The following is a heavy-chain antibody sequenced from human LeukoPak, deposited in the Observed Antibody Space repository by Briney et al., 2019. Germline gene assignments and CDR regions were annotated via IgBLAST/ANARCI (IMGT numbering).Heavy chain of an antibody. J-gene: IGHJ4*02. V-gene: IGHV3-23*01. D-gene: IGHD3-3*01. CDR3: ATLYDFWSGYWDY. CDR1: GFTFSSYA. CDR2: ISGSGGST. Sequence: GRSLRLSCAASGFTFSSYAMSWVRQAPGKGLEWVSAISGSGGSTYYADSVKGRFTISRDNSKNTLYLQMNSLRAEDTAVYYCATLYDFWSGYWDYWGQGTLVTVSS.